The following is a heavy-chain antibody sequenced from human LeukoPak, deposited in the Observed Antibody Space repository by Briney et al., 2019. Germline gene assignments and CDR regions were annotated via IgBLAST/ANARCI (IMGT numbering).Heavy chain of an antibody. J-gene: IGHJ3*02. V-gene: IGHV1-46*01. CDR2: INPSGGST. CDR1: GYTFTSYY. D-gene: IGHD6-13*01. Sequence: GASVKVSCKASGYTFTSYYMHWVRQAPGQGLEWMGIINPSGGSTSYAQKFQGRVTMTRDTSTSTVYMELSSLRSEDTAVYYCARWDDSSTNQGAAFDIWGQGTMVTVSS. CDR3: ARWDDSSTNQGAAFDI.